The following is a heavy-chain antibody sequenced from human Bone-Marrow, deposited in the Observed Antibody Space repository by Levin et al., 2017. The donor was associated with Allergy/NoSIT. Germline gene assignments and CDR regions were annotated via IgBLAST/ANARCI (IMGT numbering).Heavy chain of an antibody. D-gene: IGHD3-22*01. V-gene: IGHV3-11*01. CDR2: ISLTGGEK. CDR1: GFTFSDYY. CDR3: GRQGGRRQWLPPDF. J-gene: IGHJ4*02. Sequence: GESLKISCAASGFTFSDYYLSWIRQAPGKGLEWVAYISLTGGEKYYADSVKGRFTVSRDNIGNVLYLQMNNLRDDDTAVYYCGRQGGRRQWLPPDFWGQGTLIIVSS.